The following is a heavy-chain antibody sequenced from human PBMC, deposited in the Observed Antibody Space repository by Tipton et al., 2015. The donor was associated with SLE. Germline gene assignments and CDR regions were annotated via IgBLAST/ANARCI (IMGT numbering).Heavy chain of an antibody. V-gene: IGHV4-59*11. CDR2: IYYSGST. D-gene: IGHD3-3*01. J-gene: IGHJ6*02. Sequence: TLSLTCTVSGGSISSHYWSWIRQPPGKGLEWIGYIYYSGSTNYNPSLKSRVTISVDTSKNQFSLKLSSVTAADTAVYYCARTVSNDFWSGYPPYYYYGMDVWGQGTTVTVSS. CDR1: GGSISSHY. CDR3: ARTVSNDFWSGYPPYYYYGMDV.